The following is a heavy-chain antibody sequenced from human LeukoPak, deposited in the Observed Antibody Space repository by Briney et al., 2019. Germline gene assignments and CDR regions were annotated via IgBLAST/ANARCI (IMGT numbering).Heavy chain of an antibody. CDR1: GGSFSGYY. V-gene: IGHV4-34*01. Sequence: SETLSLTCAVHGGSFSGYYWSWIRQPPGKGLEWIGEINHSGSTNYNPSLKSRVSISVDTSKNQFSLKLRSVTAADTAVYYCAREEMPGKFDYWGQGTLVTVSS. J-gene: IGHJ4*02. CDR3: AREEMPGKFDY. D-gene: IGHD1-26*01. CDR2: INHSGST.